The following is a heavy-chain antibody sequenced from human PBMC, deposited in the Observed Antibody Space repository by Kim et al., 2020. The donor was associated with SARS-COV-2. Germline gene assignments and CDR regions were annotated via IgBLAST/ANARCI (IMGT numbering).Heavy chain of an antibody. CDR3: ARGTMVRGVIITFPGLGDAFDI. V-gene: IGHV3-21*01. D-gene: IGHD3-10*01. Sequence: GGSLRLSCAASGFTFSSYSMNWVRQAPGKGLEWVSSISSSSSYIYYADSVKGRFTISRDNAKNSLYLQMNSLRAEDTAVYYCARGTMVRGVIITFPGLGDAFDIWGQGTMVTVSS. CDR2: ISSSSSYI. J-gene: IGHJ3*02. CDR1: GFTFSSYS.